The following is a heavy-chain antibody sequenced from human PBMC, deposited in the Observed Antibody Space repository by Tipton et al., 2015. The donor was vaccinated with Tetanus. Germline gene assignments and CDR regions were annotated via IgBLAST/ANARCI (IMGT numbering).Heavy chain of an antibody. CDR1: GGSISSFNYY. V-gene: IGHV4-39*01. CDR2: IYYSGST. CDR3: ARLTSSANDAPAFDI. D-gene: IGHD3-22*01. Sequence: TLSLTCTVSGGSISSFNYYWGWVRQPPGKGLEWIGSIYYSGSTYYNPSLASRVTMSVDTSKIQFSLKVSSVTAADTAVYYCARLTSSANDAPAFDIWGQGTMVTVSS. J-gene: IGHJ3*02.